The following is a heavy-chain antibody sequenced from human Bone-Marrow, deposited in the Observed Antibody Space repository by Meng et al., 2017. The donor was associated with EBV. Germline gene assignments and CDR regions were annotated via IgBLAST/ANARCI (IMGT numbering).Heavy chain of an antibody. V-gene: IGHV1-18*01. CDR3: ARGMRNFNF. CDR1: GDSFSSFG. CDR2: ISAYNGDT. J-gene: IGHJ4*02. Sequence: VELAESGAGGKKPGALAKVACEASGDSFSSFGISWVRQAPGPGPEWMGWISAYNGDTKYAQKFQGRVTVTTDTSTSTAYMELRSLRRDDTAVYHCARGMRNFNFWGQGTLVTVSS.